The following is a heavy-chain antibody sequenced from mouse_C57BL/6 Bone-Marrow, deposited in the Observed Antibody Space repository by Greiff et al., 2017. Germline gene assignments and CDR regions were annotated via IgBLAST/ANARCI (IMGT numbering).Heavy chain of an antibody. Sequence: QVQLQQSGAELVRPGASVTLSCKASGYTFTDYEMHWVKQTPVHGLEWIGAIDPETGGTAYNQKFKGKAILTADKSSSTAYMELRSLTSEDSAVYYCTREGANWEGYWGQGTTLTVSS. CDR3: TREGANWEGY. CDR2: IDPETGGT. D-gene: IGHD4-1*01. V-gene: IGHV1-15*01. J-gene: IGHJ2*01. CDR1: GYTFTDYE.